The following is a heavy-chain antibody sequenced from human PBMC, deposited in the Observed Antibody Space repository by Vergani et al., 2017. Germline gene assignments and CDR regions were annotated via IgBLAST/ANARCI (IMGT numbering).Heavy chain of an antibody. Sequence: QMQLQESGPGLVKASETLSLTCTVSGDSIISRSYYWGWIRQPPGKGLEWIGSIYNSGNGDSSSSLKSRVTISADTSKNQFSLRLTSVTAADTAGYYCASGKYYPDSTSHFRGRYFDVWGRGTLVTVPS. J-gene: IGHJ2*01. V-gene: IGHV4-39*01. D-gene: IGHD3-16*01. CDR3: ASGKYYPDSTSHFRGRYFDV. CDR1: GDSIISRSYY. CDR2: IYNSGNG.